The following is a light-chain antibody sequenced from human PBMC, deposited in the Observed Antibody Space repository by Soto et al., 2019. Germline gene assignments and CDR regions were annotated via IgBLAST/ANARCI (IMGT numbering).Light chain of an antibody. CDR1: SSDVGGYNY. Sequence: QSALTQPASVSGSPGQSITISCTGTSSDVGGYNYVSWYQQHPGKAPKLMIYDVSNRPSGVSDRFSGSKSGNTASLTFSGRQAEDEAEYYCSSYTSTSSVVFGGGTKLTVL. V-gene: IGLV2-14*03. J-gene: IGLJ2*01. CDR2: DVS. CDR3: SSYTSTSSVV.